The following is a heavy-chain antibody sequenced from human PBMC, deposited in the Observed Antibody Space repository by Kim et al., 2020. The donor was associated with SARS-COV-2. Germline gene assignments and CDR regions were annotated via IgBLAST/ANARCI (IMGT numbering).Heavy chain of an antibody. J-gene: IGHJ4*01. D-gene: IGHD3-22*01. CDR3: APYYDSNSYRGQWD. V-gene: IGHV1-18*01. CDR2: ISSNSGHT. CDR1: GYSFSNYG. Sequence: ASVKVSCKASGYSFSNYGLVWARQAPGQGLEWMGWISSNSGHTKYAQNVQGRVTLTTDTSTNTGYMELSSLRSDDTAVYYCAPYYDSNSYRGQWDCGQGTPVTVSS.